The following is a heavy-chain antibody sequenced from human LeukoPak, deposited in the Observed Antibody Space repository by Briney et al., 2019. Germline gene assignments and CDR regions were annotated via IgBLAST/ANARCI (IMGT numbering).Heavy chain of an antibody. J-gene: IGHJ4*02. Sequence: GGSLRLSCAASGFTFSSYSMNWVRQAPGKGLEWVSSISSSSSYIYYADSVKGRFTISRDNAKNSLYLQMNSLRAEDTAVYYCAKGYDFWSGYPFDYWGQGTLVTVSS. CDR2: ISSSSSYI. CDR1: GFTFSSYS. D-gene: IGHD3-3*01. CDR3: AKGYDFWSGYPFDY. V-gene: IGHV3-21*04.